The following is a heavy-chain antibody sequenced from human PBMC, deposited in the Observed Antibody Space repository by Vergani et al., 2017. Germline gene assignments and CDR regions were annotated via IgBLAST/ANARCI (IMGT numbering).Heavy chain of an antibody. CDR1: GGSISSSSYY. J-gene: IGHJ4*02. V-gene: IGHV4-39*01. CDR2: IYYSGST. Sequence: QLQLQESGPGLVKPSETLSLTCTVSGGSISSSSYYWGWIRQPPGKGLEWIGSIYYSGSTYYNPSLKSRVTISVDTSKNQFSLKLSAVTAADTALYYCARHTGYYDSSGPVDYWGQGTLVTVSS. D-gene: IGHD3-22*01. CDR3: ARHTGYYDSSGPVDY.